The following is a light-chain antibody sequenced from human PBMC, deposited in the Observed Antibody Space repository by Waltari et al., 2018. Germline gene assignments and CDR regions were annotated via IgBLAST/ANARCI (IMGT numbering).Light chain of an antibody. Sequence: QSALTQPASVSGSHGQSITISCTGTSSDVGRYNYVSWYQQHPGKAPKLMIYEVSHRPSGVSNRFSGSKSRNTASLTISGLQAEDEADYYCSSFTGSDTHVFGTGTKVTVL. V-gene: IGLV2-14*01. CDR3: SSFTGSDTHV. CDR2: EVS. CDR1: SSDVGRYNY. J-gene: IGLJ1*01.